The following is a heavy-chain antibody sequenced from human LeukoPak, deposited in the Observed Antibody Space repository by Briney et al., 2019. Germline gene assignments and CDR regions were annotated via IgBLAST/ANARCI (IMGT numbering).Heavy chain of an antibody. V-gene: IGHV3-48*03. CDR1: GFTFSSYE. CDR2: ISSSGGTI. CDR3: AREGDDSSGPGDY. D-gene: IGHD3-22*01. J-gene: IGHJ4*02. Sequence: GGSLRLSCAASGFTFSSYEMNWVRQAPGKGLEWVSYISSSGGTIYYADSVKGRFTISRDNAKNSLYLQMNSLRAEDTAVYYCAREGDDSSGPGDYWGQGTLVTVSS.